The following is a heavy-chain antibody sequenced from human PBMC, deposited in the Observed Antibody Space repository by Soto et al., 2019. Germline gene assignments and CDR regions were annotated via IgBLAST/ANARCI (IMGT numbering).Heavy chain of an antibody. Sequence: QVQLVQSGAEVKKPGSSVKVSCKASGGTFSSYTISWVRQAPGQGLEWMGRIIPILGIANYAQKFQGRVTITADKSTSTAYMELSSLRSEDTAVYYCARALISGWLNDAFDIWGQGTMVTVSS. CDR2: IIPILGIA. CDR3: ARALISGWLNDAFDI. CDR1: GGTFSSYT. D-gene: IGHD6-19*01. J-gene: IGHJ3*02. V-gene: IGHV1-69*02.